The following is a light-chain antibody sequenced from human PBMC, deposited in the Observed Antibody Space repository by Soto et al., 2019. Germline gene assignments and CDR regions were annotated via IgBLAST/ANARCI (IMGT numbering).Light chain of an antibody. J-gene: IGKJ4*01. Sequence: DIQLTQSPSFLSASVGDRVTITCRASQGISSYLAWYQQKPGKAPHLLIFAASTVQSGVPSRFSGSGSGTEFTLTIGSLQPEDFATYYCQQLNSYPLTFGGGTKVEIK. V-gene: IGKV1-9*01. CDR1: QGISSY. CDR3: QQLNSYPLT. CDR2: AAS.